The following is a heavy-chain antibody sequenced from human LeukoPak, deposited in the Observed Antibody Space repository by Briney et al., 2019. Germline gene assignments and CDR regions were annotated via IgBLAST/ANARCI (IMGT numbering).Heavy chain of an antibody. V-gene: IGHV3-9*01. CDR1: GFTFDDYA. CDR3: AKNGGIDY. CDR2: ISWNSGSI. Sequence: GGSLRLSCAASGFTFDDYAMHWVRQAPGKGLEWVSGISWNSGSIGYADSVKGRFTISRDNAKNSLYLQMNSLRAEDTAVYYCAKNGGIDYWGQGTLVTVSS. J-gene: IGHJ4*02.